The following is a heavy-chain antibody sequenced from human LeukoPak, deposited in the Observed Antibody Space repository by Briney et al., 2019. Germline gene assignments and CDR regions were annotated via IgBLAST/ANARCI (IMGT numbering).Heavy chain of an antibody. CDR1: GDSFSSYNYF. CDR3: ARHSDRGDYRAYGFDI. D-gene: IGHD4/OR15-4a*01. Sequence: PSETLSLTCTASGDSFSSYNYFWGWIRQPPGKGLEWIGSIFYNGDTYYNPSLRSRVTISVDTSKSHFSLKLSSVTATDTAVYYCARHSDRGDYRAYGFDIWGPGTMVTVSS. CDR2: IFYNGDT. J-gene: IGHJ3*02. V-gene: IGHV4-39*01.